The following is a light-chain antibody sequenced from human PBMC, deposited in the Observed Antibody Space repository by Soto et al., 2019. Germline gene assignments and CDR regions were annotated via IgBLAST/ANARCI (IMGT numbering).Light chain of an antibody. Sequence: EIVLTQSPGILYLSPGERATLSCSASQSVSSSYLAWYQQKHGQAPRLLIYDASNRATGIPARFSGTGSGTDFTLTISSIEPEDFAVYYCQQRSNWPPLTFGGGTKVDIK. J-gene: IGKJ4*01. CDR2: DAS. CDR3: QQRSNWPPLT. V-gene: IGKV3D-20*02. CDR1: QSVSSSY.